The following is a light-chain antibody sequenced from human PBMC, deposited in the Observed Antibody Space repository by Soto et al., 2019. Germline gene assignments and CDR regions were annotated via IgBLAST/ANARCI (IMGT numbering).Light chain of an antibody. CDR2: GAS. V-gene: IGKV3-15*01. J-gene: IGKJ1*01. CDR3: QQYNDWPRT. Sequence: EIVLTQSPCTLSLSPGERATLSCRASQTFSTSNLAWYQQRPGQAPRLLIYGASTRATGIPAKFSGSGSGTEFTLTISSLQSEDFAVYYCQQYNDWPRTFGQGTKVDIK. CDR1: QTFSTSN.